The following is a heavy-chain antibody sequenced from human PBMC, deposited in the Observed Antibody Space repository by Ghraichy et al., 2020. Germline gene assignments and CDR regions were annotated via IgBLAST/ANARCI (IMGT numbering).Heavy chain of an antibody. CDR2: IKQDESEK. CDR3: TRSPTDLSGYTSGY. CDR1: GVNFRTNW. V-gene: IGHV3-7*03. D-gene: IGHD3-3*01. J-gene: IGHJ4*02. Sequence: GESLNISCAVSGVNFRTNWMTWVRQAPGKGLEWVANIKQDESEKFYVDSVKGRFTISRDNAKNSLYLQMNSLRVEDTAMYYCTRSPTDLSGYTSGYWGQGTLVTVSS.